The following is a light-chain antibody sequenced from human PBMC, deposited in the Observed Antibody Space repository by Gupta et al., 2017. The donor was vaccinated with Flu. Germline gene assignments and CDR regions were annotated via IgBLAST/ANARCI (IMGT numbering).Light chain of an antibody. CDR2: GNS. CDR3: QSYDSSLSGSRV. Sequence: QSVLTQPPSVSGAPGPRVTISCPGSSSNIGAGYDVHWYQQLPGTAPKLLIYGNSNRPSGVPDRFSGSKSGTSASLAITGLQAEDEADYYCQSYDSSLSGSRVFGGGTKLTVL. V-gene: IGLV1-40*01. J-gene: IGLJ3*02. CDR1: SSNIGAGYD.